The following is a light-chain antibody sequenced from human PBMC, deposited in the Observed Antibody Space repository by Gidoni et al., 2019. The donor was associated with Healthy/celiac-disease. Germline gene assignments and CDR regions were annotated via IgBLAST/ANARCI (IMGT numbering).Light chain of an antibody. J-gene: IGLJ2*01. CDR2: EGS. Sequence: QSALTQPASVSGSPAPSITISCTGTSSDVGSYNLVSWYQQHPGKAPKLMIYEGSKRPSGVSNRFSGSKSGNTASLTISGLQAEDEADYYCCSYAGSSTVVFGGGTKLTVL. CDR1: SSDVGSYNL. V-gene: IGLV2-23*01. CDR3: CSYAGSSTVV.